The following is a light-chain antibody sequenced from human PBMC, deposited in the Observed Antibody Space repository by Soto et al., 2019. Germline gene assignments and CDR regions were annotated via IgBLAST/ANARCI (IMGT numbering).Light chain of an antibody. CDR3: XXXNSWPET. CDR2: GAS. J-gene: IGKJ1*01. V-gene: IGKV3-15*01. Sequence: DIVMTQSPATLSVSPGERATLSCRASQSVSSNLAWYQQKPGQAPRLLIYGASTRATGIPARFTGSGSGTEFTLTISSLQSEDFAVYYXXXXNSWPETFGQGTKVDIK. CDR1: QSVSSN.